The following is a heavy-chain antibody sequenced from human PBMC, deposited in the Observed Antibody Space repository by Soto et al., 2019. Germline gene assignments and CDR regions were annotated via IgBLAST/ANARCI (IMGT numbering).Heavy chain of an antibody. D-gene: IGHD6-25*01. CDR2: IRGSGSST. CDR3: ARDREDSGSGYASAGFDP. Sequence: SLGASSAASGFTIGYLGVSLVRQATGTGLDWGSAIRGSGSSTYYADSVKGRFTISRDNSRNTLYLQMNSVRGDDTALYYCARDREDSGSGYASAGFDPWRKGSLVSVSS. J-gene: IGHJ5*02. CDR1: GFTIGYLG. V-gene: IGHV3-23*01.